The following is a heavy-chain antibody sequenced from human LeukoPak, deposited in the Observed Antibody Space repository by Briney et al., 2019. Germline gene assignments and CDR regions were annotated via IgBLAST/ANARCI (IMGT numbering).Heavy chain of an antibody. D-gene: IGHD2/OR15-2a*01. Sequence: PSETLSLTCTVSGGSISSYYWSWIRQPAGKGLEWIGRIYTSGSTNYNPSLKSRVTMSVDTSKNQFSLKLSSVTAADTAVYYCARDGSVSRRSTTDWYFDLWGRGTLVTVSS. CDR2: IYTSGST. V-gene: IGHV4-4*07. CDR1: GGSISSYY. J-gene: IGHJ2*01. CDR3: ARDGSVSRRSTTDWYFDL.